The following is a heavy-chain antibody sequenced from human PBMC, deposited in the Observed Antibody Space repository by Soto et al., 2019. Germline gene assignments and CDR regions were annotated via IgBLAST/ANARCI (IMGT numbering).Heavy chain of an antibody. CDR3: ARVTPGNNLYYFSGMDV. Sequence: GGSLRLSCVASGFTFGTYAIHWVRQAPGKGLQWVALISYEGSNTYYADSVKGRFTVSRDNSESTLYLQMNSLRPEDTGVYYCARVTPGNNLYYFSGMDVWGQGTSVTVSS. V-gene: IGHV3-30-3*01. CDR1: GFTFGTYA. CDR2: ISYEGSNT. J-gene: IGHJ6*02. D-gene: IGHD1-1*01.